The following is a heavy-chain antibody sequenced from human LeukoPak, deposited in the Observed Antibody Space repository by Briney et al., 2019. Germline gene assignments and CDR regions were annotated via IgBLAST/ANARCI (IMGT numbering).Heavy chain of an antibody. D-gene: IGHD7-27*01. J-gene: IGHJ4*02. CDR1: GYTFTSYG. Sequence: ASVKVSCKASGYTFTSYGISWLRQAPVQGLEWMGWISAYNGNTNYAQKLQGRVTMTTDTSTGTAYMELRSLRSDDTAVYYCARDFRPLNWGSSYYFDYWGQGTLVTVSS. CDR3: ARDFRPLNWGSSYYFDY. V-gene: IGHV1-18*01. CDR2: ISAYNGNT.